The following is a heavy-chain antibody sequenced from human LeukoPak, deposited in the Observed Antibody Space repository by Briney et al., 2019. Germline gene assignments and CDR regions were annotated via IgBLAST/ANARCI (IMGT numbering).Heavy chain of an antibody. CDR3: AGGSSTDSYYFDY. Sequence: GGSLRPSCAASGFTFRYCSMNWVRQAPGKGLEWISSISSSSKFIYYADSVKGRFTISRDNAQNSVYLQMNSLRAEDTAVYFCAGGSSTDSYYFDYWGQGTLVTVSS. J-gene: IGHJ4*02. CDR2: ISSSSKFI. D-gene: IGHD2-2*01. V-gene: IGHV3-21*01. CDR1: GFTFRYCS.